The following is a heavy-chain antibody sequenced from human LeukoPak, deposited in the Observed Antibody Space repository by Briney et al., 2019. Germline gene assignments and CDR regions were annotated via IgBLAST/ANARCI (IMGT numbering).Heavy chain of an antibody. CDR1: GFTFSNYA. V-gene: IGHV3-23*01. J-gene: IGHJ4*02. CDR2: ISGSGGST. CDR3: TKGTIWLPFDY. D-gene: IGHD5-18*01. Sequence: GGSLRLSCAASGFTFSNYAMSWARQAPGKGLEWVSAISGSGGSTYYADAVKGRFTISRDNSKNTLYLQMNSLRAEDTAVYYCTKGTIWLPFDYWGQGTLVTVSS.